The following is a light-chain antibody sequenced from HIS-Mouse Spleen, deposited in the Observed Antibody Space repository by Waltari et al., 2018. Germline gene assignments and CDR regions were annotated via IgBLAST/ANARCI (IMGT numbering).Light chain of an antibody. Sequence: SYELTQPPSVSVSPGQTARTHCSGDAFPKKYAYWYQQKSGQAPVLVIYEDSKRPSGIPERFSGSSSGTMATLTISGAQVEDEADYYCYSTDSSGNHRIFGTGTKVTVL. CDR1: AFPKKY. J-gene: IGLJ1*01. V-gene: IGLV3-10*01. CDR3: YSTDSSGNHRI. CDR2: EDS.